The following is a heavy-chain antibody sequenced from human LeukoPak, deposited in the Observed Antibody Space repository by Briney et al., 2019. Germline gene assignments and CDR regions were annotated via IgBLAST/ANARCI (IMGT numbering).Heavy chain of an antibody. CDR1: GGSISSYY. CDR2: LYTSGST. CDR3: ARGGSRGYYYG. V-gene: IGHV4-4*07. D-gene: IGHD3-22*01. Sequence: SETLSLTCTVSGGSISSYYWSWIRQPAGEGLEWIGRLYTSGSTNYNPSLKSRVTMSVDTSKNQFSLKLTSMTAADTAVYYCARGGSRGYYYGWGQGTLVTVSS. J-gene: IGHJ4*02.